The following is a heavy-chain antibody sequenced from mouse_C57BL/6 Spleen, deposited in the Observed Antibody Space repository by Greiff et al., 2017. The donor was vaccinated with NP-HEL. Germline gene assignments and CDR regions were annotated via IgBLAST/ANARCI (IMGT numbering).Heavy chain of an antibody. D-gene: IGHD2-3*01. CDR3: AIARYDGYYEVAY. J-gene: IGHJ3*01. Sequence: EVQGVESGGGLVKPGGSLKLSCAASGFTFSSYAMSWVRQTPEKRLEWVATISDGGSYTYYPDNVKGRFTISRDNAKNNLYLQMSHLKSEDTSMYYCAIARYDGYYEVAYWGQGTLVTVSA. CDR2: ISDGGSYT. CDR1: GFTFSSYA. V-gene: IGHV5-4*01.